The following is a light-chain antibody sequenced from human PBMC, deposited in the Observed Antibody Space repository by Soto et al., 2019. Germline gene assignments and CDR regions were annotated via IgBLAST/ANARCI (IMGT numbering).Light chain of an antibody. CDR2: GAS. V-gene: IGKV3-15*01. Sequence: EIVMTQSPATLSVSPGERATFSCRASQSVSSNLAWYQQKPGQAPRLLIYGASTRATGIPARFSGSGSGTEFTRTISSLQSEDFAVYYCQQYNNWPPLTFGQGTKVEIK. CDR1: QSVSSN. CDR3: QQYNNWPPLT. J-gene: IGKJ1*01.